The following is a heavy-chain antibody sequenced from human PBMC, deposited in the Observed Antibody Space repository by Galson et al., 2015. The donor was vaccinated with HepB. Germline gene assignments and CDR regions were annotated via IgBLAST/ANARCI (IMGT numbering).Heavy chain of an antibody. J-gene: IGHJ6*03. CDR1: GMTFSSYT. CDR3: ARDAPSDCGGDCYPYYHYYMDV. D-gene: IGHD2-21*01. CDR2: TSSSSSYK. V-gene: IGHV3-21*01. Sequence: SLRLSCAASGMTFSSYTMNWVRQAPGKGLEWVSSTSSSSSYKYYADSVMGRLTISRDNAKKSLYLQMSSLRVEDTAVYYCARDAPSDCGGDCYPYYHYYMDVWGPGTVGTVSS.